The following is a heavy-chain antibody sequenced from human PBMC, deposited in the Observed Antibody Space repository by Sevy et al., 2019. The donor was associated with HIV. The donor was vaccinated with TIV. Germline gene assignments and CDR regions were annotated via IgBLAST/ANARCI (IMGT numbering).Heavy chain of an antibody. V-gene: IGHV3-30*18. CDR3: AKDRSYYYGTSGSLDY. CDR2: ISYDGSNK. J-gene: IGHJ4*02. D-gene: IGHD3-10*01. Sequence: GGSLRLSCAASGFTFSSYDMHWVRQAPGKGLEWVAVISYDGSNKYYADSVKGRFTISRDNSKNTLYLQMNSLRAEDTAVYYCAKDRSYYYGTSGSLDYWGQGTLVTVSS. CDR1: GFTFSSYD.